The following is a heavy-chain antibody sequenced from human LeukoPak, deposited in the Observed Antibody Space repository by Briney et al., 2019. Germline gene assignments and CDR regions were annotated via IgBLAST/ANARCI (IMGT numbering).Heavy chain of an antibody. D-gene: IGHD4-17*01. CDR2: IRYDGAKT. CDR3: TRDNNAYGPSDY. V-gene: IGHV3-30*02. Sequence: GGSLRLSCAASGFTFSNYGMHWVRQAPGKRLEWLTFIRYDGAKTYHADSVKGRFTSSRDNSKNTLYLQMNSLRPEDTAVYYCTRDNNAYGPSDYWGQGTLVTVSS. CDR1: GFTFSNYG. J-gene: IGHJ4*02.